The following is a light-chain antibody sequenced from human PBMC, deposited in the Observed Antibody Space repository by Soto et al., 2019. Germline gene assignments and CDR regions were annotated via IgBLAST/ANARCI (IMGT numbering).Light chain of an antibody. J-gene: IGKJ4*01. CDR2: GAS. V-gene: IGKV3-20*01. Sequence: ETVLTQSPGTLSLSPGERATLSCRASHTVNSNYLGWYQQKPGQAPRLLMDGASSRATGIPDRFSGSGSGTDFTLTISRLEPEDFAAYYCQQHGDSLTFGGGTKVDIK. CDR3: QQHGDSLT. CDR1: HTVNSNY.